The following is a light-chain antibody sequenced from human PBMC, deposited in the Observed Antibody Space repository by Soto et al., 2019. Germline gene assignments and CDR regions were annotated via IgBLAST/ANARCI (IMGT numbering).Light chain of an antibody. Sequence: EILMTQSPATLSVSPGQRATLSCRASQTISTKLAWYPQKPGQAPRLLIYDASIREAGFPATFSGSGAGTEFSLTISSLQPEDVTVDYCQRYDNWTRTFCQGTKVDIK. V-gene: IGKV3-15*01. CDR3: QRYDNWTRT. CDR2: DAS. J-gene: IGKJ1*01. CDR1: QTISTK.